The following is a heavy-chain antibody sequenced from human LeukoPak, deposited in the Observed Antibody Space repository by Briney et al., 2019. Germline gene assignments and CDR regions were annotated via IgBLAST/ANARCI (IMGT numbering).Heavy chain of an antibody. D-gene: IGHD5-18*01. J-gene: IGHJ3*02. CDR3: ARDSARGYSYGYNAFDI. Sequence: ASVKVSCKASGYNFRNYGIGWVRQAPRQGLEWMGWITAGKGNTNYAQKVQGRVTMTTDTSTSTAYMELRSLRSDDTAVYFCARDSARGYSYGYNAFDIWGQGTMVTVSS. V-gene: IGHV1-18*01. CDR2: ITAGKGNT. CDR1: GYNFRNYG.